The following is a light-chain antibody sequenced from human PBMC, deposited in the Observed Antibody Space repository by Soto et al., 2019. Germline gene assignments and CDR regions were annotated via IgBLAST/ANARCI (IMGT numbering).Light chain of an antibody. CDR2: DAS. Sequence: EIVLTQSPATLSLSPGERATLSCRASQSVSSYLAWYQQKPGQAPRLLIYDASNRATGIPARFSGRGSGTDVTLTISSLEPEDFAVYYCQQRSNWPPLTFGQGTRLEIK. J-gene: IGKJ5*01. CDR1: QSVSSY. V-gene: IGKV3-11*01. CDR3: QQRSNWPPLT.